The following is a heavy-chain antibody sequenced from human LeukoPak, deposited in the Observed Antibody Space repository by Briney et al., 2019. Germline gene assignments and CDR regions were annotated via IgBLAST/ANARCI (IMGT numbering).Heavy chain of an antibody. J-gene: IGHJ4*02. V-gene: IGHV3-13*01. D-gene: IGHD4-11*01. CDR2: IGVGGDT. CDR1: GFNFSKND. CDR3: AKAFDYNGLRGEGGSFDC. Sequence: PGGSLRLSCVASGFNFSKNDMHWVRQTTERGLEWVSAIGVGGDTYYADPVKGRLTISRENGKNSVYLQMNSMRAGDTAVYFCAKAFDYNGLRGEGGSFDCWGQGALVTVSS.